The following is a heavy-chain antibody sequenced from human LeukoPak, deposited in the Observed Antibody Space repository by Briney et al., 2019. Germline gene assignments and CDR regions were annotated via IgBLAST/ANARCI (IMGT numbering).Heavy chain of an antibody. J-gene: IGHJ6*03. D-gene: IGHD3-10*01. CDR1: GVSISSSSYY. Sequence: PSATLSLTCTVSGVSISSSSYYWGWIRPPPGKGLEWIGGIYYSGSTYYNPSLKSRVTISIDTSKNQFSLRLSSVTAADTAMYYCARHNPYGSGSYHYYYYMDVWGKGTTVTVSS. CDR3: ARHNPYGSGSYHYYYYMDV. V-gene: IGHV4-39*01. CDR2: IYYSGST.